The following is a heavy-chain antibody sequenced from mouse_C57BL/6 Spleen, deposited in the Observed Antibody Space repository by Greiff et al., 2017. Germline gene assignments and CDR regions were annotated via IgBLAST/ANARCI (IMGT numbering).Heavy chain of an antibody. V-gene: IGHV5-9-1*02. Sequence: EVNVVESGEGLVKPGGSLKLSCAASGFTFSSYAMSWVRQTPEKRLEWVAYISSGGDYIYYADTVKGRFTISRDNARNTLYLQMSSLKSEDTAIYYCTRDGSSHYYFDYWGQGTTLTVSS. CDR2: ISSGGDYI. J-gene: IGHJ2*01. CDR3: TRDGSSHYYFDY. D-gene: IGHD1-1*01. CDR1: GFTFSSYA.